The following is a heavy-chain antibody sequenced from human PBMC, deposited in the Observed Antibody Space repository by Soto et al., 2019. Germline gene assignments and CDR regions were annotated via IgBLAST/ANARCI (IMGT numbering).Heavy chain of an antibody. CDR2: IIPIFGTA. CDR3: ARDDDNKTRRDYYYYGMDV. D-gene: IGHD1-1*01. V-gene: IGHV1-69*06. J-gene: IGHJ6*02. CDR1: GGTFSSYA. Sequence: SVKVSCKASGGTFSSYAISWVRQAPGQGLEWMGGIIPIFGTANYAQKFQGRVTITADKSTSTAYMELSSLRSEDTAVYYCARDDDNKTRRDYYYYGMDVWGQGTTVTVSS.